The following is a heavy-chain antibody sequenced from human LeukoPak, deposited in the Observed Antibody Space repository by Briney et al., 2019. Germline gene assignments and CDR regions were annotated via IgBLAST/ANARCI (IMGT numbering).Heavy chain of an antibody. CDR2: IYYSGNT. J-gene: IGHJ5*02. CDR3: ARTHVYDSSGYYYVAPPINWFDP. CDR1: GVSISSSNSY. V-gene: IGHV4-39*07. D-gene: IGHD3-22*01. Sequence: SETLSLTCTVSGVSISSSNSYWGWIRQPPGKGLEWIGSIYYSGNTYYNPSLKSRVTISVDTSKNQFSLKLSSVTAADTAVYYCARTHVYDSSGYYYVAPPINWFDPWGQGTLVTVSS.